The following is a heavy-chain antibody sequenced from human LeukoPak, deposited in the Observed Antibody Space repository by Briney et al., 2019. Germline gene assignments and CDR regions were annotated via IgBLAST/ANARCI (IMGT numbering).Heavy chain of an antibody. CDR3: ARDLLCGGASCYEPDTFDI. V-gene: IGHV3-48*03. Sequence: GSLRLSCAASGFTFSSYELNWVRQAPGKGLEWISYISSGGGTIYYADSVKGRFTISRDDARNSLYLQMESLRAEDTAVYYCARDLLCGGASCYEPDTFDIWGQGTMVTVSS. CDR2: ISSGGGTI. CDR1: GFTFSSYE. J-gene: IGHJ3*02. D-gene: IGHD2-15*01.